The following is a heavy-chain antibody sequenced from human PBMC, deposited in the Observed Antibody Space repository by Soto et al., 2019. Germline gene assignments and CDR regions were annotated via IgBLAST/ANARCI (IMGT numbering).Heavy chain of an antibody. CDR1: GGSISSSNYY. Sequence: PSETLSLTCSVSGGSISSSNYYWGWIRQPPGKGLEWIGSIYYSGSTYYNPSLKSRVTISVDTSKNQFSLNLSSVTAADTAVYYCASLSTDVWGQGTLVTVSS. J-gene: IGHJ4*02. V-gene: IGHV4-39*01. CDR3: ASLSTDV. CDR2: IYYSGST.